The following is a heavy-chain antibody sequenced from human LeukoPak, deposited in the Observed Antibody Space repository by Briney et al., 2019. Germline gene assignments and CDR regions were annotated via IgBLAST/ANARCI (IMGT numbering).Heavy chain of an antibody. CDR1: GFTFSSHS. J-gene: IGHJ4*02. CDR2: ISSSGSVI. Sequence: GGSLRLSCAASGFTFSSHSMNWVRQAPGKGLEWVSYISSSGSVIYYADSVKGRFTISRDNAKNSLYLQMNSLRAEDTAVYYCARPYGSGSYYNVGYWGQGTLVTVSS. CDR3: ARPYGSGSYYNVGY. V-gene: IGHV3-48*01. D-gene: IGHD3-10*01.